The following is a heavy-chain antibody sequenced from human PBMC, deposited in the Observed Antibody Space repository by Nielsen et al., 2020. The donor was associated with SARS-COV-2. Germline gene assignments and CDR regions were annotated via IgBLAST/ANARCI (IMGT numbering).Heavy chain of an antibody. V-gene: IGHV3-30-3*01. Sequence: GESLKISCAASGFTFSSYAMHWVRQAPGKGLEWVAVISYDGSNKYYADSVKGRFTISRDNSKNTLYLQMNSLRAEDTAVYYCARAVYYDSSGSDASDIWGQGTMVTVSS. CDR3: ARAVYYDSSGSDASDI. CDR1: GFTFSSYA. CDR2: ISYDGSNK. D-gene: IGHD3-22*01. J-gene: IGHJ3*02.